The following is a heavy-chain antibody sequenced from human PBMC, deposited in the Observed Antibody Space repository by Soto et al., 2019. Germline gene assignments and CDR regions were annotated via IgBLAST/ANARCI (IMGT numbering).Heavy chain of an antibody. D-gene: IGHD6-6*01. CDR3: ARASSSSSAADY. V-gene: IGHV4-31*03. Sequence: SETLSLTCNVSGESISSGGYYWSWIRHHPGKGLEWIGYIYDSESAYYNPSLRSRVIISMDTSKNHFAMRLSSVTAADTAVYYCARASSSSSAADYWGQGTLVTVSS. J-gene: IGHJ4*02. CDR2: IYDSESA. CDR1: GESISSGGYY.